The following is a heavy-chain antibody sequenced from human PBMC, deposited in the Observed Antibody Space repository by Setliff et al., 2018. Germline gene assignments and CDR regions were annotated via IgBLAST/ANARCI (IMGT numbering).Heavy chain of an antibody. Sequence: PGGSLRLSCAASGFTVTSNYMSWVRQAPGKGLEWVSVIYTGGSTYYADSVKGRFTISRDNSKNTLFLQMNSLRAEDTALYYCASSSGWIPWVQHWGPGTLVTFSS. CDR1: GFTVTSNY. J-gene: IGHJ1*01. V-gene: IGHV3-53*01. D-gene: IGHD3-10*01. CDR3: ASSSGWIPWVQH. CDR2: IYTGGST.